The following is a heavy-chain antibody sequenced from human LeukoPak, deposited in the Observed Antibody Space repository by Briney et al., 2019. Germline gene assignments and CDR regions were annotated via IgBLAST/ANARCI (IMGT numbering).Heavy chain of an antibody. CDR1: GGSFSGYY. CDR2: INHSGST. V-gene: IGHV4-34*01. Sequence: SETLSLTCAVYGGSFSGYYWSWIRQPPGKGLEWIGEINHSGSTNHNPPLKSRVTISVDTSKNQFSLKLSSVTAADTAVYYCARGRGGDGYNYDFDYWGQGTLVTVSS. J-gene: IGHJ4*02. CDR3: ARGRGGDGYNYDFDY. D-gene: IGHD5-24*01.